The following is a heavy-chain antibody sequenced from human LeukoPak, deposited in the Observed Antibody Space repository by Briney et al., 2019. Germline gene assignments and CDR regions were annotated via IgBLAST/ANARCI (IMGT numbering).Heavy chain of an antibody. D-gene: IGHD3-22*01. CDR2: ISAYNGNT. CDR1: GYTFTSYG. V-gene: IGHV1-18*01. CDR3: ASDYYYDSSGPSPYGMDV. Sequence: GASVKVSCKASGYTFTSYGISWVRQAPGQGLEWMGWISAYNGNTNYAQKLQGRVTMTTDTSTSTAYMELRSLRSDDTAVCYCASDYYYDSSGPSPYGMDVWGQGTTVTVSS. J-gene: IGHJ6*02.